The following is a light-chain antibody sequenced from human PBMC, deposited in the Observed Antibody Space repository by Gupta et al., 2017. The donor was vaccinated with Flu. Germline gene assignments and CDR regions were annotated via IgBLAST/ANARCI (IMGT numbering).Light chain of an antibody. CDR1: QSVESNK. Sequence: GTLSLSPGERATVSCRARQSVESNKVAWYQQKPGQAPSPLMLSASSRATGVPDRFSGSGSGTDFTLTISRLEPEDFAVYYCQQGSSSPSTFGQGTKMEIK. CDR3: QQGSSSPST. CDR2: SAS. V-gene: IGKV3-20*01. J-gene: IGKJ2*02.